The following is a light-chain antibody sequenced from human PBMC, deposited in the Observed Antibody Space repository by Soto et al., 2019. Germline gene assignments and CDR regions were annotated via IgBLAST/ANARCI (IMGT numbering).Light chain of an antibody. Sequence: EIVLTQSPATLSLSPGERGTLSCRASQRVSSYLAWYQQKPGQAPRLLIYDASNRATGIPARFNGSGSGTDFTLTISSLEPEDFAVYYCQQRSYGLTFGGGTKVEIK. J-gene: IGKJ4*01. CDR2: DAS. V-gene: IGKV3-11*01. CDR1: QRVSSY. CDR3: QQRSYGLT.